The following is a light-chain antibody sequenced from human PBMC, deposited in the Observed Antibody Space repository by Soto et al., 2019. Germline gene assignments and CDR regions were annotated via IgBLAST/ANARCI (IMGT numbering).Light chain of an antibody. V-gene: IGKV1-5*01. CDR2: DAS. Sequence: DLQMSQSASTVSASVGDRVSITCLASQSISRWLAWYQQKPGKAPKVLIWDASSLQRGVPSRFSGSGSGTEFTLTISSLQPDDLATSYCQQYNRYSTWTLGQGTKVDIK. J-gene: IGKJ1*01. CDR3: QQYNRYSTWT. CDR1: QSISRW.